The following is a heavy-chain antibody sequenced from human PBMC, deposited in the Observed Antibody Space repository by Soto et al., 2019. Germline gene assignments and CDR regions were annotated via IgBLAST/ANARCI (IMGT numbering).Heavy chain of an antibody. J-gene: IGHJ3*02. D-gene: IGHD4-17*01. CDR1: GFTFSNYA. CDR2: IGSSGGTT. Sequence: GGSLRLSCAASGFTFSNYAMSLVRQAPGKGLEWVSGIGSSGGTTHLADSVKGRFTISRDNSKNTLYLQMNSLRVEDTAVYYCGKDPNGDYIGAFDIWGQGTMVNVSS. V-gene: IGHV3-23*01. CDR3: GKDPNGDYIGAFDI.